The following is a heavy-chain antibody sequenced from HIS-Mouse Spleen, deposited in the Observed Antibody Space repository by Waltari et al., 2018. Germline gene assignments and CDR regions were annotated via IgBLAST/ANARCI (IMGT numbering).Heavy chain of an antibody. CDR2: IYYSGST. CDR1: GGSISSSGYY. Sequence: QLQLQESGPGLVNPSETLSLTCTVSGGSISSSGYYWGLFRQPPGKGLEWIGSIYYSGSTYYNPSLKSRVTISVDTSKNQFSLKLSSVTAADTAVYYCAREIPYSSSWYDWYFDLWGRGTLVTVSS. D-gene: IGHD6-13*01. CDR3: AREIPYSSSWYDWYFDL. V-gene: IGHV4-39*07. J-gene: IGHJ2*01.